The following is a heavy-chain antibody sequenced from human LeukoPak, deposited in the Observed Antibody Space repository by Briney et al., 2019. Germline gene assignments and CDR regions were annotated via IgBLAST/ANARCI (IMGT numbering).Heavy chain of an antibody. CDR2: IYHSGST. D-gene: IGHD5-18*01. CDR3: ARWRGYSYGSDFDF. V-gene: IGHV4-30-2*02. J-gene: IGHJ4*02. Sequence: SQTLSLTCAVSGGSISSGGYSWSWIRQPPGKGLEWIGYIYHSGSTYYNPSLKSQVTISVDTSKNQFSLKLSSVTAADTAVYYCARWRGYSYGSDFDFWGQGTLVTVSS. CDR1: GGSISSGGYS.